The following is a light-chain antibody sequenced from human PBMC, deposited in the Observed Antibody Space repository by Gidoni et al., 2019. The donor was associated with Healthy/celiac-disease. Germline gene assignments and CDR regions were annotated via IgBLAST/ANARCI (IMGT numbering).Light chain of an antibody. CDR3: QQRSNRWT. J-gene: IGKJ1*01. V-gene: IGKV3-11*01. Sequence: EIVFTQSPATLALSQGETATLSCRPRQSVSSDLAWYQQKPGQAPRLLIYDASNRATGIPARFSGSGSGTDFTLTISSLEPEDFAVYYCQQRSNRWTFGQGTKVEIK. CDR1: QSVSSD. CDR2: DAS.